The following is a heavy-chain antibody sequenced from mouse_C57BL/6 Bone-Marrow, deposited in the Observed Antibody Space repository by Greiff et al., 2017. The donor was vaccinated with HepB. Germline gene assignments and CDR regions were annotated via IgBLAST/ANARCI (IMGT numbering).Heavy chain of an antibody. CDR1: GFTFSSYA. D-gene: IGHD1-1*01. CDR3: ARGYYYGSSYDYAMDY. Sequence: EVKVEESGGGLVKPGGSLKLSCAASGFTFSSYAMSWVRQTPEKRLEWVATISDGGSYTYYPDNVKGRFTISRDNAKNNLYLQMSHLKSEDTAMYYCARGYYYGSSYDYAMDYWGQGTSVTVSS. CDR2: ISDGGSYT. V-gene: IGHV5-4*03. J-gene: IGHJ4*01.